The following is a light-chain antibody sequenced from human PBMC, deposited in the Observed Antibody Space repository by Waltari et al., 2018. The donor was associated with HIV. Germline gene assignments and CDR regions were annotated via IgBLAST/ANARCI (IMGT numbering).Light chain of an antibody. CDR1: SSNIGAGYD. V-gene: IGLV1-40*01. CDR2: ANT. J-gene: IGLJ2*01. CDR3: QSYDRSLSGSAV. Sequence: QSVLTQPPSESGAPGQRVTISCTGSSSNIGAGYDVHWYQQLPGTAPKLLIYANTNRPSGVPDRFSGSKSGTSASLAITGLQAEDEADYYCQSYDRSLSGSAVFGGGTRLTVL.